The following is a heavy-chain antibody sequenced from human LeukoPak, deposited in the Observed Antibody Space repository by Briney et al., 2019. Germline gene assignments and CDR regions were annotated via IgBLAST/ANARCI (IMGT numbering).Heavy chain of an antibody. CDR3: ARDMRIYGSGISSYMDV. CDR1: GFTFSSYW. Sequence: PGGSLRLSCAASGFTFSSYWMSWVRQAPGKGLEWVANIKQDGSEKYYVDSVKGRFTISRDNAKNSLYLQMNSLRAEDTAVYYCARDMRIYGSGISSYMDVWGKGTTVTVSS. CDR2: IKQDGSEK. D-gene: IGHD3-10*01. J-gene: IGHJ6*03. V-gene: IGHV3-7*01.